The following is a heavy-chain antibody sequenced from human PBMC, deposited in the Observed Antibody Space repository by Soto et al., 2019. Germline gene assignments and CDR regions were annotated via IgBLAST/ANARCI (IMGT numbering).Heavy chain of an antibody. Sequence: XXSLRLSFVASGFTFSNYWIHWVPQAPGKGLVWVSRINGDGSSTNYADSVKGQFTISRDNAKNTVYLQMNSMRVEDTAVYYCARGARNYYYFDCWGQGTLVTVSS. V-gene: IGHV3-74*01. J-gene: IGHJ4*02. D-gene: IGHD1-7*01. CDR2: INGDGSST. CDR1: GFTFSNYW. CDR3: ARGARNYYYFDC.